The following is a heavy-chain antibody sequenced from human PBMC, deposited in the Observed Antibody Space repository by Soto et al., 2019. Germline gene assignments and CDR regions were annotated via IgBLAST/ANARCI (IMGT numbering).Heavy chain of an antibody. V-gene: IGHV3-30-3*01. D-gene: IGHD1-20*01. Sequence: GVSLRLSCAASGFTFSSYAMHWVRQAPGKGLEWVAVISYDGSNKYYADSVKGRFTISRDNSKNTLYLQMNSLRAEDTAVYFCVGGLTLGFGRNYCFDCCGQGTLV. CDR3: VGGLTLGFGRNYCFDC. CDR2: ISYDGSNK. J-gene: IGHJ4*02. CDR1: GFTFSSYA.